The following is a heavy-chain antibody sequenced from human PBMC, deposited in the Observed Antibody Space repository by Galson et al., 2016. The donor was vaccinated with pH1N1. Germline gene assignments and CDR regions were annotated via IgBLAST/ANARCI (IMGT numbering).Heavy chain of an antibody. CDR2: INPHTGNT. Sequence: SVKVSCKASGYTFANYYVHWVRQAPRQGLEWMGRINPHTGNTNYAQKFQGRVTMTRDTSISTAYLELTRLRSDDTAIFYCAILYTGSWYTAFDIWGQGTMVTVSS. D-gene: IGHD6-13*01. J-gene: IGHJ3*02. CDR3: AILYTGSWYTAFDI. V-gene: IGHV1-2*06. CDR1: GYTFANYY.